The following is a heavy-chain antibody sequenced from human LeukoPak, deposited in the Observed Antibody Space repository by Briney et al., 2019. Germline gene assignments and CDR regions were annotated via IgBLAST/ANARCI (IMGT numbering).Heavy chain of an antibody. J-gene: IGHJ5*02. V-gene: IGHV4-59*11. Sequence: SETLSLTCTVSGGSISGHYWTWIRQSPGKGMEWIGFVYDNGNTNYNSSLQSRVTMSVDTSTNQLSLKMTSVTAADTAIYYCARVILGVVTSNLFDPWGQRTLVTVSS. D-gene: IGHD2-21*02. CDR2: VYDNGNT. CDR1: GGSISGHY. CDR3: ARVILGVVTSNLFDP.